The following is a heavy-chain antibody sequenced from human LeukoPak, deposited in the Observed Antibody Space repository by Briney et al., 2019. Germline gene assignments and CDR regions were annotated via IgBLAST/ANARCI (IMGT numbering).Heavy chain of an antibody. CDR1: GGTFSSYA. Sequence: EASVKVSCKASGGTFSSYAISWVRQAPGQGLEWMGGIIPIFGTANYAQKFQGRVTITADESTSTAYMELSSLRSEDTAVYYCARAGSSGYEGGYFDYWGQGTLVTLSS. CDR3: ARAGSSGYEGGYFDY. V-gene: IGHV1-69*01. J-gene: IGHJ4*02. D-gene: IGHD3-22*01. CDR2: IIPIFGTA.